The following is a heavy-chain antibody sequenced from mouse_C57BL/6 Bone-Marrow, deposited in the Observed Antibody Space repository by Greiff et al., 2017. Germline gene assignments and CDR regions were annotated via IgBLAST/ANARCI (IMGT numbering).Heavy chain of an antibody. J-gene: IGHJ1*03. Sequence: VKLMESGPGLVQPSQSLSITCTVSGFSLTSYGVHWVRQSPGKGLEWLGVIWRGGSTDYNAAFMSRLSITKDNSKSQVFFKMNSLQADDTAIYYCAKNRGVVPHWYFDVWGTGTTVTVSS. D-gene: IGHD1-1*01. CDR1: GFSLTSYG. V-gene: IGHV2-5*01. CDR3: AKNRGVVPHWYFDV. CDR2: IWRGGST.